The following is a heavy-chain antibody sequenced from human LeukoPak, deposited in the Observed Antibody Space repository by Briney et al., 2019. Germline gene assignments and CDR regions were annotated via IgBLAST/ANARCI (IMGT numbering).Heavy chain of an antibody. D-gene: IGHD6-19*01. CDR2: ISAYNGNT. V-gene: IGHV1-18*04. Sequence: GASVKVSCKASGYTFTSYGISWVRQAPGQGLEWMGWISAYNGNTNYAQKLQGRVTMTTDTSTSTAYMELRSLRSDDTAVYYCSRGGVCAYSSGWYCFDYWGPGTLVTVSS. CDR1: GYTFTSYG. CDR3: SRGGVCAYSSGWYCFDY. J-gene: IGHJ4*02.